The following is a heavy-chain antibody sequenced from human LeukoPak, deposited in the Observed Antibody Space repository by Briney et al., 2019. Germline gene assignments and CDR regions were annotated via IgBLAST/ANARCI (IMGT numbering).Heavy chain of an antibody. J-gene: IGHJ4*02. Sequence: GGSLRLSCAASGFTFSSYAMSWFRQAPEKGLEWVSAISGSGGSTYYADSVKGRFTISRDNSKNTLYLQMNSLRAEDTAVYYCAKAFEDYGDYFDYWGQGTLVTVSS. CDR3: AKAFEDYGDYFDY. CDR1: GFTFSSYA. CDR2: ISGSGGST. V-gene: IGHV3-23*01. D-gene: IGHD4-17*01.